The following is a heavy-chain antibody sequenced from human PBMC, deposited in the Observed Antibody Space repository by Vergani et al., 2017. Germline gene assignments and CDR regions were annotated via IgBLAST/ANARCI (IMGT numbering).Heavy chain of an antibody. J-gene: IGHJ6*03. CDR3: AKNGEEDDIXTGYPFGYYYYMDV. V-gene: IGHV3-23*01. Sequence: EVQLLESGGGLVQPGGSLRLSCAASGFTFSSYAMSWVRQAPGKGLEWVSAISGSGGSTYYADSVKGRFTISRDNSKNTLYLQMNSLRAEDTAVYYCAKNGEEDDIXTGYPFGYYYYMDVWGKGTTVTVSS. CDR1: GFTFSSYA. CDR2: ISGSGGST. D-gene: IGHD3-9*01.